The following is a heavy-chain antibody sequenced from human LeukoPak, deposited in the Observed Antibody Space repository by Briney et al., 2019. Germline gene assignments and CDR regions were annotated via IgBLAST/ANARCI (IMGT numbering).Heavy chain of an antibody. J-gene: IGHJ4*02. CDR2: IYTSGST. CDR1: GGSISSYY. V-gene: IGHV4-4*07. D-gene: IGHD3-9*01. CDR3: ARTNYDILTGYGHGYFDY. Sequence: SETLSLTXTVSGGSISSYYWSWIRQPAGKGLEWIGRIYTSGSTNYNPSLKSRVTMSVDTSKNQFSLKLSSVTAADTAVYYCARTNYDILTGYGHGYFDYWGQGTLVTVSS.